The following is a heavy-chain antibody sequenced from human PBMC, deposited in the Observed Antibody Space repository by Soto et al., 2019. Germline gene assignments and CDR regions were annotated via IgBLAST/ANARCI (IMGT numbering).Heavy chain of an antibody. Sequence: GGSLRLSCAASGFTFSSYSRNWVRQAPGKGLEWVSSISSSSSYIYYADSVKGRFTISRDNAKNSLYLQMNSLRAEDTAVYYCARIELRFLEWLFSNFYFDYWGQGTLVTVSS. D-gene: IGHD3-3*01. CDR1: GFTFSSYS. V-gene: IGHV3-21*01. CDR3: ARIELRFLEWLFSNFYFDY. J-gene: IGHJ4*02. CDR2: ISSSSSYI.